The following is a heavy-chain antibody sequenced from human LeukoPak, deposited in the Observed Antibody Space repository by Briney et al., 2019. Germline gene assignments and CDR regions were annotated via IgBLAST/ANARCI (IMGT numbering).Heavy chain of an antibody. CDR3: ARVAVVVPAALGAFDI. CDR2: IYSGGST. Sequence: AGGSLRLSCAASGFTVSSNYMSWVRQAPGKGLEWVSVIYSGGSTYYADSVKGRFTISRDNSKNTLYLQMNSLRAEDTAVYYCARVAVVVPAALGAFDIWGQGTMVTVSS. D-gene: IGHD2-2*01. CDR1: GFTVSSNY. V-gene: IGHV3-53*05. J-gene: IGHJ3*02.